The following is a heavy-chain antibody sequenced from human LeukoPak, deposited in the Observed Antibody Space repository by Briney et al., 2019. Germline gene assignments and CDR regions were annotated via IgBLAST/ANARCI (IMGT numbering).Heavy chain of an antibody. Sequence: SETLSLTCDVSGGSVSSYYWSWIRQPPGEGLEYIGYIFYSGSTNYNPSRKSRVTISIDTSKNQFSLKLNSVTAADTAVYYCARDRSSGYPGTFDFWGQGILVTVSS. CDR3: ARDRSSGYPGTFDF. J-gene: IGHJ4*02. CDR2: IFYSGST. V-gene: IGHV4-59*02. D-gene: IGHD3-22*01. CDR1: GGSVSSYY.